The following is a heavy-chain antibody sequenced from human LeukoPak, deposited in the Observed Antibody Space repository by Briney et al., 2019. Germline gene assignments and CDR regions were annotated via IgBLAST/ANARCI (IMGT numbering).Heavy chain of an antibody. CDR2: ISGGGGST. CDR3: AKSVHYDSSGYYSYYYGMDV. CDR1: GFTFSSYA. Sequence: GGSLRLSCAASGFTFSSYAMSWVRQAPGKGLEWVSAISGGGGSTYYADSVKGRFTISRDNSKNTLYLQMNSLRAEDTAVYYCAKSVHYDSSGYYSYYYGMDVWGQGTTVTVSS. J-gene: IGHJ6*02. D-gene: IGHD3-22*01. V-gene: IGHV3-23*01.